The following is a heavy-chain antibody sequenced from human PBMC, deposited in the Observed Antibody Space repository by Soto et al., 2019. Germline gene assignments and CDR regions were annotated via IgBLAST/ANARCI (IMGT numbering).Heavy chain of an antibody. CDR2: TSGYSGNS. D-gene: IGHD3-3*02. V-gene: IGHV1-18*01. Sequence: ASVKVSCKASGYIFSSFYINWVRQAPGQGLEWMGWTSGYSGNSKYAQKFQGRVTMTTDTSTNTGYMEMRSLTSDDTAVYYCARDIFGHVDAFDLWGQETMVTVSS. J-gene: IGHJ3*01. CDR3: ARDIFGHVDAFDL. CDR1: GYIFSSFY.